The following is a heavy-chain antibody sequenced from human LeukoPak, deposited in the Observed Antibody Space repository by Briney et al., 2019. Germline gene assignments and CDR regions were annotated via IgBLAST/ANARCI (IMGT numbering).Heavy chain of an antibody. V-gene: IGHV4-34*01. D-gene: IGHD3-10*01. Sequence: PSETLSLTCAVYGGSFSGYYWSWLRQPPGKGLEWLGEINHSGSTNYNPSRKSRVTISVDTPKNQFSLKLTSVTAADTAVYYCARGNQWFGELLTWFDPWGQGTLVTVSS. CDR1: GGSFSGYY. J-gene: IGHJ5*02. CDR3: ARGNQWFGELLTWFDP. CDR2: INHSGST.